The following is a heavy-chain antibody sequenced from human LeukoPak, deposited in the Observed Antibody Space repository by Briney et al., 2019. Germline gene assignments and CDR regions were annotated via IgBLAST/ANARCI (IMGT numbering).Heavy chain of an antibody. CDR3: ARSSIIAAAGPYYFDY. D-gene: IGHD6-13*01. V-gene: IGHV1-69*06. CDR2: IIPIFGTA. CDR1: GYTFTGYY. Sequence: SVKVSCKASGYTFTGYYMHWVRQAPGQGLEWMGGIIPIFGTANYAQKFQGRVTITADKSTSTAYMELSSLRSEDTAVYYCARSSIIAAAGPYYFDYWGQGTLVTVSS. J-gene: IGHJ4*02.